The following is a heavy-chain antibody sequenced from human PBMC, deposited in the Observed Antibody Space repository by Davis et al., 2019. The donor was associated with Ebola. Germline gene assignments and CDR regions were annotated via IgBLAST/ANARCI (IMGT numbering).Heavy chain of an antibody. J-gene: IGHJ4*02. Sequence: ASVKVSCKASGYTFTSYYLHWVRQTPGQGLEWVATINPTDGSTRYAQNFQGRVTVTRDTSTSTVYMELTSLRSEDTAMFYCARALDISPRPFDYWGQGTLVTVSS. CDR1: GYTFTSYY. CDR2: INPTDGST. V-gene: IGHV1-46*01. D-gene: IGHD3-9*01. CDR3: ARALDISPRPFDY.